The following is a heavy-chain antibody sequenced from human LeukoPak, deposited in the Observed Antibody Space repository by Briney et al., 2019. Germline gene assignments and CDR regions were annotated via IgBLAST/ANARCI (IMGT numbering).Heavy chain of an antibody. CDR1: GFTFSSYS. V-gene: IGHV3-21*01. J-gene: IGHJ6*03. D-gene: IGHD6-13*01. CDR2: ISSSSYI. Sequence: GGSLRLSCAASGFTFSSYSMNWVRQAPGKGLEWVSSISSSSYIYYADSVKGRFTISRDNAKNSLYLQMNSLRAEDTAVYYCARDPGRGSSWYADYYYYYMDVWGKGTTVIVSS. CDR3: ARDPGRGSSWYADYYYYYMDV.